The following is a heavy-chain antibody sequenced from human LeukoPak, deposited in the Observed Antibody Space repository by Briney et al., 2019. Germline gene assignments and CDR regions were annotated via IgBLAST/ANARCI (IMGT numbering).Heavy chain of an antibody. CDR2: INPNSGGT. D-gene: IGHD6-13*01. V-gene: IGHV1-2*02. CDR1: GYTFTGYY. Sequence: ASVKVSCKASGYTFTGYYIQWVRQAPGQGLEWMGWINPNSGGTNYAQKFQGRVTMTLDSSISTAYMELTSLSSDDTAVYYCVRGGINSWTKPYFFDYWGQGTLGTVSS. CDR3: VRGGINSWTKPYFFDY. J-gene: IGHJ4*02.